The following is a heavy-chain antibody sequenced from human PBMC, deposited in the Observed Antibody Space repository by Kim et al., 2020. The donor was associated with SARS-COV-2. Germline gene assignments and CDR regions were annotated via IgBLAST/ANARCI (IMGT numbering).Heavy chain of an antibody. J-gene: IGHJ3*02. V-gene: IGHV3-53*01. D-gene: IGHD3-22*01. CDR3: ARGPYDSSGYFAFDI. CDR1: GFTVSSNY. CDR2: IYSGGST. Sequence: GGSLRLSCAASGFTVSSNYMSWVRQAPGKGLEWVSVIYSGGSTYYADSVKGRFTISRDNSKNTLYLQMNSLRAEDTAVYYCARGPYDSSGYFAFDIWGQGTMVTVSS.